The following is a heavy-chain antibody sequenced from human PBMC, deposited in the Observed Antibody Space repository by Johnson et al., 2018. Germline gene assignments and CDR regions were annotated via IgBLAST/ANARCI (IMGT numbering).Heavy chain of an antibody. CDR1: GFTFSSYG. D-gene: IGHD6-19*01. J-gene: IGHJ6*02. V-gene: IGHV3-33*01. Sequence: QVQLVQSGGGVVQPGRSLRLSCAASGFTFSSYGMHWVRQAPGKGLEWVAVIWYDGSNKYYADSVKGRFPIPRDNSKNTPYLQMNSLRAEDTAVYSCARDQVAVAGRDYYYYGMDVWGQGTTVTVSS. CDR3: ARDQVAVAGRDYYYYGMDV. CDR2: IWYDGSNK.